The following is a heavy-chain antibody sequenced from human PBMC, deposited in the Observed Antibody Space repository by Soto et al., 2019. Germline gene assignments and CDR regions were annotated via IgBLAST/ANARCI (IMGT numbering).Heavy chain of an antibody. CDR3: ARGGLLWFGSLTLRALNGMDV. Sequence: QVQLQQWGAGLLKPSETLSLTCAVYGGSFSGYYWSWIRQPPGKGLEWIGGINHSGSTNYNPSLKGRVPLPVDTAKNQFPLKLSSVTAADTAVYYCARGGLLWFGSLTLRALNGMDVWGQGTTVTVSS. CDR1: GGSFSGYY. V-gene: IGHV4-34*01. J-gene: IGHJ6*02. CDR2: INHSGST. D-gene: IGHD3-10*01.